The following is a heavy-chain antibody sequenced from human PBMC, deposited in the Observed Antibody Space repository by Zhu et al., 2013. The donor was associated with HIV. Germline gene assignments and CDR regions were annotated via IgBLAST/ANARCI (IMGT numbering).Heavy chain of an antibody. CDR3: ARKITYYDILTGSPIDY. Sequence: QVQLVQSGAEVKKPGASVKVSCKASGYTFTSYGISWVRQAPGQGLEWMGWISAYNGNTNYAQKLQGRVTMTTDTSTSTAYMELRSLRSDDTAVYYCARKITYYDILTGSPIDYWGQGTLVTVSS. V-gene: IGHV1-18*01. CDR2: ISAYNGNT. J-gene: IGHJ4*02. D-gene: IGHD3-9*01. CDR1: GYTFTSYG.